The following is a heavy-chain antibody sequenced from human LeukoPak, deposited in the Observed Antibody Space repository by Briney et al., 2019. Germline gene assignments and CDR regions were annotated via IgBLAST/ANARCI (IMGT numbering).Heavy chain of an antibody. D-gene: IGHD6-13*01. J-gene: IGHJ4*02. CDR1: GFTFSSYA. CDR2: ISGSGGST. V-gene: IGHV3-23*01. CDR3: ANDFPTGYSNPDFDY. Sequence: PGGSLRLSCAASGFTFSSYAMSWVRQAPGKGLEWVSAISGSGGSTYYADSAKGRFTISRDNSKNTLYLQMNSLRAEDTAVYYCANDFPTGYSNPDFDYWGQGTLVTVSS.